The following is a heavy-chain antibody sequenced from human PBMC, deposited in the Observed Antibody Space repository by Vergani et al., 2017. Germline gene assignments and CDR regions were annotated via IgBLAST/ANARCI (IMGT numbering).Heavy chain of an antibody. V-gene: IGHV4-38-2*02. J-gene: IGHJ4*02. Sequence: QVQLQESGPGLVKPSETLSLTCTVSGYSISSGYYWGWIRQPPGKGLEWIGSIYHSGSTYYNPSLKSRVTISVDTSKNQFSLKLSSVTAADTDVYYCAREKIDSSGYPLDYWGQGTLVTVST. CDR2: IYHSGST. D-gene: IGHD3-22*01. CDR3: AREKIDSSGYPLDY. CDR1: GYSISSGYY.